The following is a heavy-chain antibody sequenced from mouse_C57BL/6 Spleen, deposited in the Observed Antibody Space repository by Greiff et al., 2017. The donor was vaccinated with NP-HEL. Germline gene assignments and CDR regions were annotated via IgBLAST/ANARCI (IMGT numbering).Heavy chain of an antibody. CDR3: ARWGRGFAY. Sequence: QVQLQQSGAELVKPGASVKLSCKASGYTFTSYWMQWVKQRPGQGLEWIGEIDPSDSYTNYNQKFKGKATLTVDTSSSTAYMQLSSLTSEDSAVYYCARWGRGFAYWGQGTLVTVSA. J-gene: IGHJ3*01. CDR2: IDPSDSYT. CDR1: GYTFTSYW. D-gene: IGHD3-3*01. V-gene: IGHV1-50*01.